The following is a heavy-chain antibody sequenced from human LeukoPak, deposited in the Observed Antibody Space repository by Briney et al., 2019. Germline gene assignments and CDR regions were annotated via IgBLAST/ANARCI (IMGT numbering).Heavy chain of an antibody. V-gene: IGHV3-21*01. J-gene: IGHJ4*02. CDR3: ASASRSAHGDYVEEPSDY. CDR2: ISSSSSYI. CDR1: GFTFSSYS. Sequence: PGGSLRLSCAASGFTFSSYSMNWVRRAPGKGLEWVSSISSSSSYIYYADSVKGRFTISRDNAKNSLYLQMNSLRAEDTAVYYCASASRSAHGDYVEEPSDYWGQGTLVTVSS. D-gene: IGHD4-17*01.